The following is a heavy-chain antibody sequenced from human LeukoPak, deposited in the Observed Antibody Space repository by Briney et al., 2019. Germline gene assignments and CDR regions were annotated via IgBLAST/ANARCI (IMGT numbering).Heavy chain of an antibody. D-gene: IGHD3-10*01. CDR1: GGSISSYY. CDR2: IYYSGST. Sequence: SETLSLTCTVSGGSISSYYWSWIRQTPGKGLEWIGYIYYSGSTNYNPSLKGRVTISVDTSKNQFSLKLSSVTAADTAVYYCARGGYYGSGNDFRFDPWGQGTLVTVSS. V-gene: IGHV4-59*01. J-gene: IGHJ5*02. CDR3: ARGGYYGSGNDFRFDP.